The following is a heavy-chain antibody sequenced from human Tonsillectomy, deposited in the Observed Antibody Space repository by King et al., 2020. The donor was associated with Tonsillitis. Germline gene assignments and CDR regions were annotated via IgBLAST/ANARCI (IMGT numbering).Heavy chain of an antibody. CDR3: AKGRDSGDYEPLNH. V-gene: IGHV3-30*02. Sequence: HVQLVESGGGVVQSGGSLKLSCAASGFTFSSYAIHWVRQAPGKGLEWLAYISYDGGNKYYADAVKGRFTISRDISKNTVYLQMSSLRIEDTAVYYCAKGRDSGDYEPLNHWGQGTLVTVS. D-gene: IGHD4-17*01. CDR1: GFTFSSYA. CDR2: ISYDGGNK. J-gene: IGHJ5*02.